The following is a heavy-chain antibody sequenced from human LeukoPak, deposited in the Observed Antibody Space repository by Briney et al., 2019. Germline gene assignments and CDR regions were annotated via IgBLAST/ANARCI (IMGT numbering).Heavy chain of an antibody. J-gene: IGHJ6*02. CDR2: ISYDGSNK. CDR1: GFTFSSYA. CDR3: GASPHYYYGMDV. V-gene: IGHV3-30-3*01. Sequence: PGGSLRLSCAASGFTFSSYAMHWVRQAPGKGLEWVAVISYDGSNKYYADSVKGRFTISRDNSKNTLYLQMNSLRAEDTAVYYCGASPHYYYGMDVWGQVTTVTVSS.